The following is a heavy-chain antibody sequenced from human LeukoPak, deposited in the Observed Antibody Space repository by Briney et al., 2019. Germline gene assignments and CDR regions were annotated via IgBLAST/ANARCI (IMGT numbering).Heavy chain of an antibody. D-gene: IGHD3-3*01. CDR2: IYHNGST. Sequence: PSETLSLTCTVSGGSISSGGYDWTWIRQPPGKGLEWIGYIYHNGSTYYNPSLKSRVTISIDRSKNQFSLKLSSVTAADTAVYYCARVRNPRITIFGVVTVDAFDIWGQGTMVTVSS. J-gene: IGHJ3*02. CDR1: GGSISSGGYD. V-gene: IGHV4-30-2*01. CDR3: ARVRNPRITIFGVVTVDAFDI.